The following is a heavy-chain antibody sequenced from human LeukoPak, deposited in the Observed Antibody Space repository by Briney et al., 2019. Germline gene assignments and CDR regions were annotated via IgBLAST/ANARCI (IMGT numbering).Heavy chain of an antibody. CDR3: ARYLPMVRGVPNFGMDV. Sequence: PGGSLRLSCAASGFTFSSYSMNWVRQAPGKGPEWVSSISSSSSYIYYADSVKGRFTISRDNAKISLYLQMNSLRAEDTAVYYCARYLPMVRGVPNFGMDVWGQGTTVTVSS. V-gene: IGHV3-21*01. D-gene: IGHD3-10*01. CDR1: GFTFSSYS. CDR2: ISSSSSYI. J-gene: IGHJ6*02.